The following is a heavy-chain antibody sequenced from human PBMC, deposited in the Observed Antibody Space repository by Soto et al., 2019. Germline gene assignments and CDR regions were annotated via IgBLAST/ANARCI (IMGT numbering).Heavy chain of an antibody. V-gene: IGHV3-30*18. CDR2: ISYDGSNK. Sequence: QVQLVESGGGVAQPGRSLRLSCAASGFTFSSYGMHGVRQAPGNGLEWVAVISYDGSNKYYADSVKGRITISRDNSKNPLYLQMNSLRAEDTVVYYCAKEGMVRGYFDYWGQGTLVIVSS. CDR3: AKEGMVRGYFDY. CDR1: GFTFSSYG. J-gene: IGHJ4*02. D-gene: IGHD3-10*01.